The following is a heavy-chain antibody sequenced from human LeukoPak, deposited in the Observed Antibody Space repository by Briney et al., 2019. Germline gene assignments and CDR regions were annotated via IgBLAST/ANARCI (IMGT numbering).Heavy chain of an antibody. CDR2: IYSAGST. Sequence: GGSLRLSCAASGFTVSSRDMSWVRQAPGRGLEWVSVIYSAGSTYYADSVKGRFTISRHNSKNTLYLQMNSLRPEDTAVYYCARDLPLDCWGQGTLVTVSS. CDR1: GFTVSSRD. J-gene: IGHJ4*02. CDR3: ARDLPLDC. V-gene: IGHV3-53*04.